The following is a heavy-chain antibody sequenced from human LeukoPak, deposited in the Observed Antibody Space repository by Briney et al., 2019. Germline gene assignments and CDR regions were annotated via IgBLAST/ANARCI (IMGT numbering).Heavy chain of an antibody. D-gene: IGHD1-26*01. J-gene: IGHJ4*02. CDR3: ARSGSGSYFHFNY. Sequence: GGSLRLSCAASGFTFSDHYMDWVRQAPGKGLEWVANIKQDGSEKYYVDSVKGRFTISRDNAKNSLYLQMNSLRAEDTAVYYCARSGSGSYFHFNYWGQGTLVTVSS. V-gene: IGHV3-7*01. CDR2: IKQDGSEK. CDR1: GFTFSDHY.